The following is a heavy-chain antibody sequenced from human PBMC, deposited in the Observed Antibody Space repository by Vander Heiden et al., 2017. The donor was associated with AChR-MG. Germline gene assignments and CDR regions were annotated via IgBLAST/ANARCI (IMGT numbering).Heavy chain of an antibody. V-gene: IGHV3-33*01. J-gene: IGHJ3*01. CDR2: MSVDGSKE. CDR1: GLTFTAYG. Sequence: QVQLVDSGGGVVQPGRSLRLSCAASGLTFTAYGLTCVRRAPGQGLEWGAVMSVDGSKEYDADSVKGRFTSSRDNPKNTVYLQMDSRRAEDTAVYYCARELRGYSGFDWVAFDLWGQGTMVTVSS. D-gene: IGHD5-12*01. CDR3: ARELRGYSGFDWVAFDL.